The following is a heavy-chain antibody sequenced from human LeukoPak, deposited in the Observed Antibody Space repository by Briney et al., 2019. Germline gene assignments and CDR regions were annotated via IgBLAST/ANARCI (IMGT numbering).Heavy chain of an antibody. J-gene: IGHJ6*02. CDR3: ARASRGDIVVVPAAGEVYYYYYGMDV. CDR2: ISSSSSYI. Sequence: GGSLRLSCAASGFTFSSYGMHWVRQAPGKGLEWVSSISSSSSYIYYADSVKGRFTISRDNAKNSLYLQMNSLRAEDTAVYYCARASRGDIVVVPAAGEVYYYYYGMDVWGQGTTVTVSS. D-gene: IGHD2-2*01. CDR1: GFTFSSYG. V-gene: IGHV3-21*01.